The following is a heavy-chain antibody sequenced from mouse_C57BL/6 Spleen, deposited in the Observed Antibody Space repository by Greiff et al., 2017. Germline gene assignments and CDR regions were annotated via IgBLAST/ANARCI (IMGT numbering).Heavy chain of an antibody. CDR3: ARDDGAY. J-gene: IGHJ3*01. Sequence: QVQLQQSGAELARPGASVKLSCTASGYTFTSYGISWVKQRTGQGLEWIGEIYPRSGNTYYNEKFKGKATLTADKSSSTAYMELRSLTSEDSAVYFCARDDGAYWGQGTLVTVSA. V-gene: IGHV1-81*01. D-gene: IGHD2-3*01. CDR2: IYPRSGNT. CDR1: GYTFTSYG.